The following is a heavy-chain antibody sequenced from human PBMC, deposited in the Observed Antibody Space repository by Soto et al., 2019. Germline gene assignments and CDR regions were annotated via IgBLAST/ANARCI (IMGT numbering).Heavy chain of an antibody. J-gene: IGHJ3*02. CDR2: ISINGGST. CDR1: GFTFSSYA. V-gene: IGHV3-64*04. Sequence: GGSLRLSCSASGFTFSSYAMHWVRQAPWKGLEYVSSISINGGSTHYADSVKGRFTISRDNSRNTQYLQMNSLRAEDTAVYYCARNYDSTAGGAFDIWGQGTMVTVSS. D-gene: IGHD3-22*01. CDR3: ARNYDSTAGGAFDI.